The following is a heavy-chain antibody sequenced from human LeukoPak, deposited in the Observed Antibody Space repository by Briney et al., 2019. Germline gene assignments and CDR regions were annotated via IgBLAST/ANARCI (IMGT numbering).Heavy chain of an antibody. D-gene: IGHD6-6*01. J-gene: IGHJ4*02. CDR1: GGTFGSYA. Sequence: ASVKVSCKASGGTFGSYAISWVRQAPGQGLEWMGGIIPIFGTANYAQKFQGRVTITADESTSTAYMELSSLRSEDTAVYYCARGGIAARSFDYWGQGTLVTVSS. CDR3: ARGGIAARSFDY. V-gene: IGHV1-69*13. CDR2: IIPIFGTA.